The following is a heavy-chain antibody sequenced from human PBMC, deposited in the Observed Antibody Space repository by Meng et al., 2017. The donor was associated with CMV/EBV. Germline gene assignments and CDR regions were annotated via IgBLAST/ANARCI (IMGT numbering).Heavy chain of an antibody. CDR3: ASQTYGDAWDYFDY. D-gene: IGHD4-17*01. CDR1: GYSFTIYW. Sequence: KGSGYSFTIYWISWVRQMPGKGLEWMGRIDPSDSYTNYSPSFQGHVTISADKSISTAYLQWSSLKASDTAIYYCASQTYGDAWDYFDYWGQGTLVTVSS. CDR2: IDPSDSYT. V-gene: IGHV5-10-1*01. J-gene: IGHJ4*02.